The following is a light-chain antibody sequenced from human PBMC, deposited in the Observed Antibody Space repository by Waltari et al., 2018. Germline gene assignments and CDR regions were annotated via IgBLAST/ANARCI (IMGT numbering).Light chain of an antibody. CDR3: QQENSYPYT. Sequence: EIQMTQSPSTLSASVGDKVTITCRDSQSISSWLSWYQQKPGKAPKLLIYKSSSLESVVPSRFSGSGSGTEFTLTISSLQPDDFASYYCQQENSYPYTFGQGTKLEIK. J-gene: IGKJ2*01. CDR1: QSISSW. CDR2: KSS. V-gene: IGKV1-5*03.